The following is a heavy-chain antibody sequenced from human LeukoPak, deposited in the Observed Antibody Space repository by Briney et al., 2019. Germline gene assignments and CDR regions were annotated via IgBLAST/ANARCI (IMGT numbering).Heavy chain of an antibody. D-gene: IGHD1-14*01. CDR1: GGSISSSSYY. CDR2: IYYSGST. CDR3: ARLPWRVTVDY. Sequence: PSETLSLTCTVSGGSISSSSYYWGWIRQPPGKGLEWIGSIYYSGSTYYNPSLKSRVTISVDTSKNQFSLKLSSMTAADTAVYYCARLPWRVTVDYWGQGTLVTVSS. J-gene: IGHJ4*02. V-gene: IGHV4-39*01.